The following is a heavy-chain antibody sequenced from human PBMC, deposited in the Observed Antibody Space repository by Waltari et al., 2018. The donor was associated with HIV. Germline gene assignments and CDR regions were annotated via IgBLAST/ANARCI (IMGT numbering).Heavy chain of an antibody. D-gene: IGHD1-26*01. CDR2: IYHSRST. J-gene: IGHJ4*02. Sequence: LVRPSGTLSLTCAVSGGSISSSDWWTWVRQSPGKGLEWIGEIYHSRSTNYNPSLKSRVTISIYKSKNQFSLKLRSVTAADTAMYYCAKSSIGGNEDFWGQGTLVTVSS. V-gene: IGHV4-4*02. CDR3: AKSSIGGNEDF. CDR1: GGSISSSDW.